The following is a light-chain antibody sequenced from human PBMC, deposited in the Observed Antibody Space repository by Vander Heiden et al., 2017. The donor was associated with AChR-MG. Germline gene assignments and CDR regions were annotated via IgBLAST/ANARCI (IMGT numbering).Light chain of an antibody. CDR3: QQSDSTPPWT. J-gene: IGKJ1*01. Sequence: DIQMTQSPSSLSASVGDRVTITCRASQSISSYLNWYQQKPGKAPKLLIYAASSLQSGVLSRFSGSGSGTDFTLTISSLQPEDFATYYCQQSDSTPPWTFGQGTKVEIK. CDR2: AAS. CDR1: QSISSY. V-gene: IGKV1-39*01.